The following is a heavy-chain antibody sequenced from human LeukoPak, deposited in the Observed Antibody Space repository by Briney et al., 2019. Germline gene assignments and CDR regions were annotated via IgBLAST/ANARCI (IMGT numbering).Heavy chain of an antibody. V-gene: IGHV4-39*01. D-gene: IGHD5-24*01. CDR3: ARLGDAYNLLLDY. CDR1: GGSISSSSFY. CDR2: IYYSGST. J-gene: IGHJ4*02. Sequence: SETLSLTCTVSGGSISSSSFYWGWIRQPPGKGLEWIGSIYYSGSTYYNPSLKSRVTISVDTSKNQFFLKLTSVTAADTALYYCARLGDAYNLLLDYWGQGTLVTVSS.